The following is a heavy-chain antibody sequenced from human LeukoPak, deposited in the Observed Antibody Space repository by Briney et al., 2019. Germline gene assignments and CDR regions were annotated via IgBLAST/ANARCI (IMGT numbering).Heavy chain of an antibody. Sequence: SGGSLRLSCAASGFTFSNYAMIWVRQAPGKGLKWVSVISGGTDSTYYTDSVKGRFTVSRDNSQNTLSLQMNSLRAEDTAVYYCVKGGTNSGSYYGLGHWGQGTLVTVSS. CDR1: GFTFSNYA. CDR3: VKGGTNSGSYYGLGH. J-gene: IGHJ4*02. V-gene: IGHV3-23*01. CDR2: ISGGTDST. D-gene: IGHD1-26*01.